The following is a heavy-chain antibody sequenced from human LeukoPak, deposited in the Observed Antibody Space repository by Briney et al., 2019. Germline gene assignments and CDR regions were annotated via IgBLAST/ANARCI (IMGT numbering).Heavy chain of an antibody. CDR1: GGSFSGYY. CDR3: ARGSSYYGSGSYPHYYGMDV. CDR2: INHSGST. J-gene: IGHJ6*02. Sequence: SEILSLTCAVYGGSFSGYYWSWIRQPPGKGLEWIGEINHSGSTNYNPSLKSRVTISVDTSKNQFSLKLSSVTAADTAVYYCARGSSYYGSGSYPHYYGMDVWGQGTTVTVSS. V-gene: IGHV4-34*01. D-gene: IGHD3-10*01.